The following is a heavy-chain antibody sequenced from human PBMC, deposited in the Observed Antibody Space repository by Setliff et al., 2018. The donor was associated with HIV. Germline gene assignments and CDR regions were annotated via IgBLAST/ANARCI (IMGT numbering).Heavy chain of an antibody. CDR3: VRHGGTVVRKVLMGLRRIDS. V-gene: IGHV4-38-2*01. J-gene: IGHJ4*02. D-gene: IGHD3-10*01. CDR1: GFSIEEGYF. Sequence: KPSETLSLTCVVSGFSIEEGYFWGWIRRPPGKGPQWIGSFDRSGAHYNPSLKSRVSISQDTSKNQFFLTLTSVSAADTAVYYCVRHGGTVVRKVLMGLRRIDSWGQGTLVTVSS. CDR2: FDRSGA.